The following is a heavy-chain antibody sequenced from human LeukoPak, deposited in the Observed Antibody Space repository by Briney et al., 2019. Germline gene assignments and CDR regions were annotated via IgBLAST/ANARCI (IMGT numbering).Heavy chain of an antibody. J-gene: IGHJ4*02. CDR2: IYYSGST. D-gene: IGHD2/OR15-2a*01. CDR1: GGSISSYY. Sequence: PSETLSLTCTVSGGSISSYYWSWIRQPPGKGLEWIGYIYYSGSTNYNPSLKSRLTISVDTSKNQFSLKLSSVTAADTAVYYCARGDYFKVDYWGQGTLVTVSS. V-gene: IGHV4-59*01. CDR3: ARGDYFKVDY.